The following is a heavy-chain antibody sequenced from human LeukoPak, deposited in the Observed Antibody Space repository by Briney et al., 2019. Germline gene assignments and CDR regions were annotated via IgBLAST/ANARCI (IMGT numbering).Heavy chain of an antibody. V-gene: IGHV4-34*01. Sequence: SATLSLTCAVYGGSFSGYYWSWIRQPPGKGLEWIGEINHSGSTNYNPSLKSRDTISVDTSKNQFSLKLSSVTAADTAVYYCARSHTVTPYYFDYWGQGTLVTVSS. CDR3: ARSHTVTPYYFDY. CDR2: INHSGST. D-gene: IGHD4-17*01. J-gene: IGHJ4*02. CDR1: GGSFSGYY.